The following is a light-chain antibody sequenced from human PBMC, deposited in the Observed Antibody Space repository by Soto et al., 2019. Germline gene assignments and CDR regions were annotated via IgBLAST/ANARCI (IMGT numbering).Light chain of an antibody. J-gene: IGLJ2*01. V-gene: IGLV2-8*01. Sequence: QSALTQPPSASGSPGQSVTISCTGSSSDVGGYNYVSWYQQHPGKAPKLMIYEVSKRPSGVPDRLSGSKSGNTASLTVSGLPAEDEADYYSSSYRGSNPGVFGGGTKVTVL. CDR2: EVS. CDR3: SSYRGSNPGV. CDR1: SSDVGGYNY.